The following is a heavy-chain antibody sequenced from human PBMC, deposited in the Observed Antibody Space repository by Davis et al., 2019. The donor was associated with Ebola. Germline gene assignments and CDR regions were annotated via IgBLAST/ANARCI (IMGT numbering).Heavy chain of an antibody. J-gene: IGHJ5*02. CDR3: ARDMGMVQEANWFDP. V-gene: IGHV1-69*13. Sequence: SVKVSCKASGGTFSSYAIGWVRQAPGQGLEWMGGIIPIFGTANYAQKFQGRVTITADESTSTAYMELRSLRSDDTAVYYCARDMGMVQEANWFDPWGQGTLVTVSS. CDR1: GGTFSSYA. D-gene: IGHD3-10*01. CDR2: IIPIFGTA.